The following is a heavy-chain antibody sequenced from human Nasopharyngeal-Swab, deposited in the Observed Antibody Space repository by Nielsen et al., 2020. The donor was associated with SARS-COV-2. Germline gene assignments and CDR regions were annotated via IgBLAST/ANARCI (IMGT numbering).Heavy chain of an antibody. CDR2: ISYDGTNK. CDR1: GFTFSDYA. CDR3: VKDRIVATNLFDY. V-gene: IGHV3-30*18. Sequence: GGSLRLSCAASGFTFSDYAMHWVRQVPGKGLELVAVISYDGTNKFYPASVKGRFTISRDNFRNTLSLQMNSLRPEDTAVYFCVKDRIVATNLFDYWGQGTQVTVSS. D-gene: IGHD5-12*01. J-gene: IGHJ4*02.